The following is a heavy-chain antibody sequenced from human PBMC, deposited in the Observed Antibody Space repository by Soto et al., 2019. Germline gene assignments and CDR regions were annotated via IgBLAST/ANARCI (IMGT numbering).Heavy chain of an antibody. CDR2: VRSKSHNYAT. CDR3: SRHEEGRRMVFYGMDV. D-gene: IGHD2-8*01. J-gene: IGHJ6*02. CDR1: GFTFSRSD. Sequence: GGSLRLSCSSSGFTFSRSDLHWVRQAPGKGLGWVGRVRSKSHNYATSFADSVRGRFTISRNDSDNTVSLEMSGLKSEDTALYYCSRHEEGRRMVFYGMDVWGQGTTVTVSS. V-gene: IGHV3-73*01.